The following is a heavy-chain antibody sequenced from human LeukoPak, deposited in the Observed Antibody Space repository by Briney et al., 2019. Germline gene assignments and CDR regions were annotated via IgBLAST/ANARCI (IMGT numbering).Heavy chain of an antibody. Sequence: KASETLSLTCTVSGGSISSSSYYWRWIRQPPGKGLEWIGSIYYSGSTYYNPSLKSRVTISVDTSKNQFSLKLSSVTAADTAVYYCARGRAMVYYYYYYMDVWGKGTTVTVSS. D-gene: IGHD5-18*01. CDR3: ARGRAMVYYYYYYMDV. CDR1: GGSISSSSYY. J-gene: IGHJ6*03. CDR2: IYYSGST. V-gene: IGHV4-39*07.